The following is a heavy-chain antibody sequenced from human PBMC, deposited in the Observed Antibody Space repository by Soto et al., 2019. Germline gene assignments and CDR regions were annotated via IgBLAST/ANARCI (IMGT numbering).Heavy chain of an antibody. J-gene: IGHJ5*02. V-gene: IGHV4-31*03. CDR2: IYYSGSA. CDR3: AREASPNSRGWYTVLVRWFDP. CDR1: GGSISSSDYY. D-gene: IGHD6-19*01. Sequence: QVQLQESGPGLVKPSQTLSLTCTVSGGSISSSDYYWSWIRQHPGKGLGWIGYIYYSGSAYYNPSIKSRVTISVDTSRNQFSLKVTSVTAADTAVYYCAREASPNSRGWYTVLVRWFDPWGQATLDTVSS.